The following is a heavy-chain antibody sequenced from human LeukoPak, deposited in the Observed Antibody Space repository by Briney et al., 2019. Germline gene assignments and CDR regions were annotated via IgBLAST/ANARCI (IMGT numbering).Heavy chain of an antibody. D-gene: IGHD5-18*01. CDR3: AGRPTGYSSGYIH. Sequence: GSLRLSCVASGITFSNYAVSWVRQAPEKGLDWVSVISGSAHKIRYADSVRGRFTISRDNSENIVYLQMNNLRVEDTAVYYCAGRPTGYSSGYIHWGQGTLVTVSS. CDR2: ISGSAHKI. J-gene: IGHJ4*02. CDR1: GITFSNYA. V-gene: IGHV3-23*01.